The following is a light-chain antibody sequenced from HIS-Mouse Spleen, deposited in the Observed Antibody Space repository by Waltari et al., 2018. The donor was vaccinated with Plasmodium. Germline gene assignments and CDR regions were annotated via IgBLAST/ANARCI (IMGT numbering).Light chain of an antibody. Sequence: SYELTQPPSVSVSPGQTASITCSGDKLASTTPCWYQQKPGQSPVLVIYQDSKRPSGIPERFSGSNSGNTATLTISGTQAMDEADYYCQAWDSSTVVFGGGTKLTVL. CDR1: KLASTT. V-gene: IGLV3-1*01. J-gene: IGLJ2*01. CDR2: QDS. CDR3: QAWDSSTVV.